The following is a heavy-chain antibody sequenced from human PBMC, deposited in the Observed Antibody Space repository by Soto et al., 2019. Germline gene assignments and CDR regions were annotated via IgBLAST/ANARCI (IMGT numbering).Heavy chain of an antibody. CDR1: GYSFSSYW. CDR2: IYPGDSQT. J-gene: IGHJ4*02. CDR3: ARHLGLQSFDWLSIDY. Sequence: PGESLKISCKGSGYSFSSYWIGWVRQMPGKGLEWMGIIYPGDSQTRYSPSFQGHVTIAADRSINTAYLQWSSLKASDTAMYYCARHLGLQSFDWLSIDYWGQGSLVTVSS. V-gene: IGHV5-51*01. D-gene: IGHD3-9*01.